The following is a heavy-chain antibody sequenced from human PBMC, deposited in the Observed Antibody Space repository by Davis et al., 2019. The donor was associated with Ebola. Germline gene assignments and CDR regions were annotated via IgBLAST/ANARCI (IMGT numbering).Heavy chain of an antibody. CDR1: GGSISSYY. J-gene: IGHJ6*02. CDR3: ARDDFWSGYYGVYYGMDV. V-gene: IGHV4-59*12. Sequence: MPSETLSLTCTVSGGSISSYYWSWIRQPPGKGLEWIGYIYYSGSTNYNPSLKRRVTISVDTSKNQFSLKLSSVTAADTAVYYCARDDFWSGYYGVYYGMDVWGQGTTVTVSS. D-gene: IGHD3-3*01. CDR2: IYYSGST.